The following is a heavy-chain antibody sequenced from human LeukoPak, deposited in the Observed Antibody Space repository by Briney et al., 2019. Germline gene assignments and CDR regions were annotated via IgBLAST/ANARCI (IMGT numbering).Heavy chain of an antibody. D-gene: IGHD3-22*01. V-gene: IGHV1-69*13. CDR1: GGTFSSYA. CDR3: ARVLYYYDSSAHGAFDI. Sequence: ASVKVSCKASGGTFSSYAISWVRQAPGQGLEWMGGIIPIFGTANYAQKFQGRVTITADESTSTAYMELSSLRSEDTAVYYCARVLYYYDSSAHGAFDIWGQGTMVTVSS. J-gene: IGHJ3*02. CDR2: IIPIFGTA.